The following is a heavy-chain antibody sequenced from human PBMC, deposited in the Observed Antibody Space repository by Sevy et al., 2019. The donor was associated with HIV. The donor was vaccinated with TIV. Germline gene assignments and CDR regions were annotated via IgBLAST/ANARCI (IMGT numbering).Heavy chain of an antibody. CDR3: ARGVEGVVPSPILGLGPWSKYWSFDL. J-gene: IGHJ2*01. CDR2: VNH. Sequence: SETLSLTCAVSGGSFSGFSWNWIRQPPGKGLEWIGEVNHYSPSLKSRATISLDTSKNQFSLKPHSVTAADTAFYFCARGVEGVVPSPILGLGPWSKYWSFDLWGRGTLVTVSS. V-gene: IGHV4-34*01. D-gene: IGHD2-2*02. CDR1: GGSFSGFS.